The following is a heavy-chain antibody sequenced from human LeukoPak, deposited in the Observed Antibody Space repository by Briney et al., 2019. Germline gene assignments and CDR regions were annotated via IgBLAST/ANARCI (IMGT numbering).Heavy chain of an antibody. CDR3: AMQQLALDY. D-gene: IGHD6-13*01. J-gene: IGHJ4*02. Sequence: GGSLRLSCAASGFIFSNYGMHWVRQAPGKGLEWVAVISFDGSNKYYADSVKGRFIISRDNSKNTLYLQMNSLRAEDTAVYYCAMQQLALDYWGQGTLVTVSS. CDR2: ISFDGSNK. CDR1: GFIFSNYG. V-gene: IGHV3-30*03.